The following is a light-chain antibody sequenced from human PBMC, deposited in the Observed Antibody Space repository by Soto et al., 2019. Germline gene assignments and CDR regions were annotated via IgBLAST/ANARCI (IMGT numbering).Light chain of an antibody. Sequence: LLTQSPGTVSVSPGERATLSCRASQSVDSNLAWYQHKPGQAPRLLMLGASTKASDIPARFSGSGSGTEFTLTISSLQSEDSAVYYCQQYKNWPEAFGQGTKVEIK. CDR1: QSVDSN. CDR3: QQYKNWPEA. J-gene: IGKJ1*01. V-gene: IGKV3-15*01. CDR2: GAS.